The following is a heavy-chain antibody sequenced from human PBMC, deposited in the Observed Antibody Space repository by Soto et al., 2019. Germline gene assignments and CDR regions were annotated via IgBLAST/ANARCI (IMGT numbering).Heavy chain of an antibody. J-gene: IGHJ4*02. CDR3: ARDHSSGRPGAFDY. V-gene: IGHV1-18*01. CDR2: ISAYNGNT. Sequence: ASVKVSCKASGYTFTSYGISWVRQAPGQGLEWMGWISAYNGNTNYAQKLQGRVTMTTDTSTSTVYMELSSLRSEDTAVYYCARDHSSGRPGAFDYWGQGTLVTVSS. CDR1: GYTFTSYG. D-gene: IGHD6-19*01.